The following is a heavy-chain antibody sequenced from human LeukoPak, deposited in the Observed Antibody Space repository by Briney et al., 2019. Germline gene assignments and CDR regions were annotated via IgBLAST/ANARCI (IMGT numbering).Heavy chain of an antibody. CDR1: GFTFSSYA. D-gene: IGHD6-13*01. Sequence: PGGSLRLSCAASGFTFSSYAMSWVRQAPGKGLEWVSAISGSGGSTYYADSVKGRFTISRDNSKNTLYLQMNSLRAEDTAVYYCAKSPAYSSSWYVAFDIWGQGTMVTVSS. CDR2: ISGSGGST. V-gene: IGHV3-23*01. J-gene: IGHJ3*02. CDR3: AKSPAYSSSWYVAFDI.